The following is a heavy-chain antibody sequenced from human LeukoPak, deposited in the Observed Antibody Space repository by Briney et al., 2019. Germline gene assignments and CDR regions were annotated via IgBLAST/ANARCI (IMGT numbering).Heavy chain of an antibody. Sequence: PGGSLRLSCTASGFTFSSLAMTWVRQAPGKGLEWVSTIRSNGDTTYNADSVKGRFTISRDNSKNTLYLQMHSLRAEDTAVYYCVKDYATIAAAANPLFDYWGQGALVTVSS. CDR3: VKDYATIAAAANPLFDY. D-gene: IGHD6-13*01. CDR1: GFTFSSLA. CDR2: IRSNGDTT. J-gene: IGHJ4*02. V-gene: IGHV3-23*01.